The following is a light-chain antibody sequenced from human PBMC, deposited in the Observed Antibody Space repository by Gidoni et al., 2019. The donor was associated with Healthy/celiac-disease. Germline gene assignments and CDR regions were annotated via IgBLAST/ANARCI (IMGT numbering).Light chain of an antibody. CDR1: SSDVGSYNL. CDR3: CSYAGSRRV. J-gene: IGLJ2*01. CDR2: EGS. Sequence: SALTPPASVSVSPGQSITISCTGTSSDVGSYNLVSWYQQHPGKAPKLMIYEGSKRPSGVSNRFSGSKSGNTAALTISGLQAEDEADYYGCSYAGSRRVFGGGTKLTVL. V-gene: IGLV2-23*01.